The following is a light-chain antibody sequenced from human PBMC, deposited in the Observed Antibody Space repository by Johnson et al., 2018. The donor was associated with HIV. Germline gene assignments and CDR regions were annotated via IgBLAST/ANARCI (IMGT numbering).Light chain of an antibody. CDR3: GTWDSSLSAGRGV. J-gene: IGLJ1*01. Sequence: QPVLTQPPSVSAAPGQKVTISCSGSSSNIGNNYVSWYQQVPGAAPKLLIYDNNKRPSGIPDRFSGSKSGTSATLGITGLQTGDEADYYCGTWDSSLSAGRGVFGTGTKVTVL. CDR2: DNN. V-gene: IGLV1-51*01. CDR1: SSNIGNNY.